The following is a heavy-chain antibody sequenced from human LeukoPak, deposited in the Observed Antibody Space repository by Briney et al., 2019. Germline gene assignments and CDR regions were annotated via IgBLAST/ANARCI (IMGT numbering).Heavy chain of an antibody. CDR2: INSDGSTI. CDR3: AILSGWYEFLDY. D-gene: IGHD6-19*01. CDR1: GFTFRNYW. Sequence: GGSLRLSCAASGFTFRNYWMHWVRQVPGKGRVGVSDINSDGSTIRYADSVKGRFTISRDNAKNTLYLQMNSLRAEDTAVYYCAILSGWYEFLDYWGQGTLVTVSS. V-gene: IGHV3-74*01. J-gene: IGHJ4*02.